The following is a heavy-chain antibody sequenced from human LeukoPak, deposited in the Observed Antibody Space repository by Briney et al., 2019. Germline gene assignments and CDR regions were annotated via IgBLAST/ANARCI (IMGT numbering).Heavy chain of an antibody. CDR3: ASSKTYGDSSGWYAWFDP. D-gene: IGHD6-19*01. Sequence: SETLSLTCGVSGGSITNTNYWTWVRQPPGKGLEWIGEVNLQGSTNYNPSLMGRVAISVDTSENHISLQLTSVTAADTAVYYCASSKTYGDSSGWYAWFDPWGQGTLVTVSS. J-gene: IGHJ5*02. CDR1: GGSITNTNY. V-gene: IGHV4-4*02. CDR2: VNLQGST.